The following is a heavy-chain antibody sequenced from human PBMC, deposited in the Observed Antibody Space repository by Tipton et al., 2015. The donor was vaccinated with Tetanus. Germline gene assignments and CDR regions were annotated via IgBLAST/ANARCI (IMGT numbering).Heavy chain of an antibody. V-gene: IGHV1-46*01. CDR3: ARELVGGSFDS. D-gene: IGHD1-26*01. Sequence: QLVQSGAEVKMPGTSVRVSCKASGYTFTNYYLHWVRQAPGQGLEWMGIINPGGGSTNYAQKFQGRVTMTRDTSTGTVYMELGSLGSEDTAVYSCARELVGGSFDSRGQGTLVTVSS. J-gene: IGHJ4*02. CDR1: GYTFTNYY. CDR2: INPGGGST.